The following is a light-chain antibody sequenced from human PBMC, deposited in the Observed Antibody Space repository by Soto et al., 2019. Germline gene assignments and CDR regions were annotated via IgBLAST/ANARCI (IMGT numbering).Light chain of an antibody. V-gene: IGKV3-15*01. CDR3: QQYNNWPRGT. Sequence: EIVMTQSPATLSVSPGERATLSCRASQSVNNNLAWYQQKPGQAPRLLIYGASTRATGIPARFSGSGSGTEFTLTISSLQSEDFAVYYCQQYNNWPRGTFGGGTKVEIK. CDR1: QSVNNN. J-gene: IGKJ4*01. CDR2: GAS.